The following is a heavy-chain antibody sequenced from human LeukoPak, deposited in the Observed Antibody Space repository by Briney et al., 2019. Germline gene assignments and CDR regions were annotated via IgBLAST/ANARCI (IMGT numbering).Heavy chain of an antibody. D-gene: IGHD7-27*01. CDR3: TKEHWGPEY. CDR1: GFTLSHHW. V-gene: IGHV3-7*03. CDR2: IKEDGSHT. Sequence: HPGESLRLSCATSGFTLSHHWMTWVRQAPGKGLEWVANIKEDGSHTNYVDSVKGRFTLSRDNAKNSVYLQMNGLRAEDTAVYYCTKEHWGPEYRGQGTLVTVSS. J-gene: IGHJ1*01.